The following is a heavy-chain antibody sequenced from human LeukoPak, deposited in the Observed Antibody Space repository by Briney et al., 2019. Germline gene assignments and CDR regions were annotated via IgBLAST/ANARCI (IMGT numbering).Heavy chain of an antibody. CDR1: GGTFSSYA. D-gene: IGHD6-19*01. V-gene: IGHV1-69*05. Sequence: SVKASCKASGGTFSSYAISWVRQAPGQGLEWMGRIIPIFGTANYAQKFQGRVTITTDESTSTAYMELSSLRSEDTAVYYCAREAVAGRGPFDYWGQGTLATVSS. CDR3: AREAVAGRGPFDY. J-gene: IGHJ4*02. CDR2: IIPIFGTA.